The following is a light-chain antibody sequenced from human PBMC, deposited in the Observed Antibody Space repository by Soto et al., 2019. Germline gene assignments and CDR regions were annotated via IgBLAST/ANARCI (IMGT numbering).Light chain of an antibody. CDR1: QGISSY. V-gene: IGKV1-9*01. J-gene: IGKJ2*01. CDR2: AAS. Sequence: IQLTQAPSFLSASVGDRVTITCRASQGISSYLAWYQQKPGRAPKLLIFAASTLQSGVPSRFSGSGSGTEFTLTISSLQPEDFATYYCQQLNTYSRVTFGQGTKLEIK. CDR3: QQLNTYSRVT.